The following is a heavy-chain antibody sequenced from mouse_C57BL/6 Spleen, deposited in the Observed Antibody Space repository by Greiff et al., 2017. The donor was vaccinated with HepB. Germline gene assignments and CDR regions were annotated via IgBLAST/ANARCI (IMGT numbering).Heavy chain of an antibody. CDR2: INPYNGGT. Sequence: SGPVLVKPGASVKMSCKASGYTFTDYYMNWVKQSHGKSLEWIGVINPYNGGTSYNQKFKGKATLTVDKSSSTAYMELNSLTSEDSAVYYCAYGSDWYFDVWGTGTTVTVSS. D-gene: IGHD1-1*01. J-gene: IGHJ1*03. CDR3: AYGSDWYFDV. V-gene: IGHV1-19*01. CDR1: GYTFTDYY.